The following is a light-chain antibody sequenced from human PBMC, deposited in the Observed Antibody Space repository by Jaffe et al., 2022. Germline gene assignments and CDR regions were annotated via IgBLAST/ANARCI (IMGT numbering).Light chain of an antibody. CDR1: QTVSTW. CDR2: RAS. CDR3: QQYNSYPWT. V-gene: IGKV1-5*03. J-gene: IGKJ1*01. Sequence: DIQMTQSPSTLSASVGDRVTITCRASQTVSTWLAWYQQKPGKAPNLLIYRASSLESGVPSRFSGSGSETEFTLTINSLQPDDFATYYCQQYNSYPWTFGQGTKVEIK.